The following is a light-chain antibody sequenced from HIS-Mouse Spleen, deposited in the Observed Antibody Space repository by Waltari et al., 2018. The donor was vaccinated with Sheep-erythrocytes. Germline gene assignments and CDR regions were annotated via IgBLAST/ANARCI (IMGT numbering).Light chain of an antibody. CDR2: DDS. Sequence: SYVLTQPPSVSVAPGQTARITCGGNNIGSKSVHWYQQKPGQAPVLVVYDDSARPSGIPERFSGSNSGNTATLTSSRVEAGDEADYYCQVWDSSSDHVVFGGGTKLTVL. CDR3: QVWDSSSDHVV. V-gene: IGLV3-21*02. J-gene: IGLJ2*01. CDR1: NIGSKS.